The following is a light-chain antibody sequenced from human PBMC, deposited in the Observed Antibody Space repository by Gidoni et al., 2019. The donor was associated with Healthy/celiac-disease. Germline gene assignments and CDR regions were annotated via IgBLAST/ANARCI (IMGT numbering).Light chain of an antibody. Sequence: GTSSDVGGYNYVSWYQQHPGKAPKLMIYEVSKRPSGVPDRFSGSKSGNTASLTVSGLQAEDEADYYCSSYAGSTGVVFGTGTKVTVL. CDR3: SSYAGSTGVV. J-gene: IGLJ1*01. CDR2: EVS. CDR1: SSDVGGYNY. V-gene: IGLV2-8*01.